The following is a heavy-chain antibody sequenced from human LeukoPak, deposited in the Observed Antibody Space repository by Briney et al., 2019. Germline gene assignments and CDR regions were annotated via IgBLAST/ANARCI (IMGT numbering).Heavy chain of an antibody. CDR3: ARAWIQLWPPDY. CDR1: GFTVSSNY. D-gene: IGHD5-18*01. V-gene: IGHV3-66*01. Sequence: PGGSLRLSCAASGFTVSSNYMSWVRQAPGKGLEWVSIIYSGGSTYYADSVKGRFTISRENSKNTLYLQMNSLRAEDTAVYFCARAWIQLWPPDYWGQGTLVTVSS. CDR2: IYSGGST. J-gene: IGHJ4*02.